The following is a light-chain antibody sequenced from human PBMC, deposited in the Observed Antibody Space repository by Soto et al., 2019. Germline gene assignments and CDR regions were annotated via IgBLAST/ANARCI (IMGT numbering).Light chain of an antibody. Sequence: DIHLTQSPSSLSASVGDRVTISCRATQGIGTDLTWYQQKPGRAPNLLIYDASTLQTGAPSRFSGRASATDFTLTISSLQPDDVGTYFCPQTYSTPPWTFGQGTRVEI. CDR2: DAS. CDR3: PQTYSTPPWT. V-gene: IGKV1-39*01. CDR1: QGIGTD. J-gene: IGKJ1*01.